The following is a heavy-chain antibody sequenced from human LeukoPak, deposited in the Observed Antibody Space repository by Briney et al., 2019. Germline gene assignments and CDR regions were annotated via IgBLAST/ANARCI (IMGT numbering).Heavy chain of an antibody. V-gene: IGHV4-31*03. Sequence: SETLSLTCTVSGGSISSGGYYWSWIRQHPGKGLEWIGYIYYSGSTYYNPSLKSRVTISVDTSKNQFSLKLSSVTAADTAVYYRARALYYDFWSGYEKTFDYWGQGTLVTVSS. CDR3: ARALYYDFWSGYEKTFDY. CDR2: IYYSGST. CDR1: GGSISSGGYY. J-gene: IGHJ4*02. D-gene: IGHD3-3*01.